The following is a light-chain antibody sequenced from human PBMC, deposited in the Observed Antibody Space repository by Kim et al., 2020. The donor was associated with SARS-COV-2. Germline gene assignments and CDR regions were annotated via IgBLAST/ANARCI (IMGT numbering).Light chain of an antibody. J-gene: IGLJ2*01. CDR2: DVG. CDR3: SSYTTSSTVV. Sequence: QSALTQPASVSGSPGQSITISCSGSSSDVGGSKYVSWYQQHPNKAPKLMIYDVGKRPSGVSDRFSGSKSGNTASLTISGLQAEDEADYYCSSYTTSSTVVFGGGTQLTVL. CDR1: SSDVGGSKY. V-gene: IGLV2-14*01.